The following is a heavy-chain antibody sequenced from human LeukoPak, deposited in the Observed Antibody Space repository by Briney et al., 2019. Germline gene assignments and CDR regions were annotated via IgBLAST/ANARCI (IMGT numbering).Heavy chain of an antibody. J-gene: IGHJ3*02. CDR1: GFTFSSYG. D-gene: IGHD3-3*01. Sequence: GGSLRLSCAASGFTFSSYGMHWVRQAPGKGLEWVAFIRYDGSNKYYADSVKGRFTISRDNSKNTLYLQMNSLRSEDTAVYYCARYYYDFWSGSWGLNAFDIWGQGTMVTVSS. CDR3: ARYYYDFWSGSWGLNAFDI. CDR2: IRYDGSNK. V-gene: IGHV3-30*02.